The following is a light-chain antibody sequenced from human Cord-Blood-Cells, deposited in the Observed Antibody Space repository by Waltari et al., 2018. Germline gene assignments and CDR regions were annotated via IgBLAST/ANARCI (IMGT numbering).Light chain of an antibody. Sequence: DIQMTQSPSTLSASVGDRVTITCRASQSISSWVAWYQQKPGKAPKLLIYDASSLESGVPARSTGSGSGVAVTLTIRSPQADDFATYYCRQYNSYSRAFGQGPKLEI. V-gene: IGKV1-5*01. CDR1: QSISSW. CDR2: DAS. CDR3: RQYNSYSRA. J-gene: IGKJ1*01.